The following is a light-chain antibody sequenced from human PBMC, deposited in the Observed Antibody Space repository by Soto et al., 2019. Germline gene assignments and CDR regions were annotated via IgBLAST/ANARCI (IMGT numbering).Light chain of an antibody. J-gene: IGLJ2*01. CDR1: SSDVGSYNL. CDR3: CSYAGSSTVA. Sequence: QSALTQPASVSGSPGQSITISCTGTSSDVGSYNLVSWYQQHPGKAPKLMISEVNKRPSGVSNRFSGSKSGNTASLTISGLQAEDESDYYCCSYAGSSTVAFGGGTKLTVL. CDR2: EVN. V-gene: IGLV2-23*02.